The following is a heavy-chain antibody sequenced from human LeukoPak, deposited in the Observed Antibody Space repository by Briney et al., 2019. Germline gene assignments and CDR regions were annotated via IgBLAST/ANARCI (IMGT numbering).Heavy chain of an antibody. J-gene: IGHJ5*02. D-gene: IGHD6-19*01. CDR2: ISAYNGNT. V-gene: IGHV1-18*01. Sequence: ASVKVSCKASGYTFTSYGISWVRQAPGQGLEWMGWISAYNGNTNYAQKLQGRVTMTTDTSTSTAYMELRSLRSDDTAVYYCARDSYSSGWYWFDPWGQGTLVTVSS. CDR3: ARDSYSSGWYWFDP. CDR1: GYTFTSYG.